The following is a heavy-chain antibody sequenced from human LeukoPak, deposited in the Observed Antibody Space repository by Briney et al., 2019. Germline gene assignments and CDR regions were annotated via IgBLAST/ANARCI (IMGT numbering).Heavy chain of an antibody. CDR2: IYYSAST. Sequence: SETLSLTCTVSGASIRSYYWSWIRQPPGKGLEWIGYIYYSASTKYNPSLKSRVTISVDTSKNQFSLKLSSVIAADTAIYYCARQLAYCGGDCYYDYWGRGTLVTVSS. CDR3: ARQLAYCGGDCYYDY. J-gene: IGHJ4*02. D-gene: IGHD2-21*02. V-gene: IGHV4-59*01. CDR1: GASIRSYY.